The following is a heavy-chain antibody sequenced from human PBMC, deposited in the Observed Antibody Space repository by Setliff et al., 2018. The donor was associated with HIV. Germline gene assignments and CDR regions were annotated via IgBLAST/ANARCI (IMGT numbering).Heavy chain of an antibody. Sequence: SETLSLTCAVSGYSISNHFWSWIRQPPGKGLEWIGHIYYTGTTNYNTSLKSRVTISIDTSKSQFSLRLRSVTAADTALYYCARHLESSGLHGRVFDLWGPGSLVTVSS. J-gene: IGHJ4*02. CDR2: IYYTGTT. V-gene: IGHV4-59*08. CDR3: ARHLESSGLHGRVFDL. CDR1: GYSISNHF. D-gene: IGHD6-19*01.